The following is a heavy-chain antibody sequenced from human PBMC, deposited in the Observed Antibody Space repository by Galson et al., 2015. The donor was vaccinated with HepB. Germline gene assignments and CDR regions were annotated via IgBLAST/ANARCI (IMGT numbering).Heavy chain of an antibody. CDR1: GEAVSDYY. Sequence: TLSLTCAVYGEAVSDYYWSWIRQSPGKGLEWIGEINHIGSTYYNPSLESRVTILLDTSKKQFSLKLTSVTAADTAVYYCARAYCSATACYISAFDVWGQGTVVTVSS. D-gene: IGHD2-2*02. J-gene: IGHJ3*01. CDR3: ARAYCSATACYISAFDV. CDR2: INHIGST. V-gene: IGHV4-34*01.